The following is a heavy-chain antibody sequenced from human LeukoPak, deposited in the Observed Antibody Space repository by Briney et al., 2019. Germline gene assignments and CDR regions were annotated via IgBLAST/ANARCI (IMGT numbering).Heavy chain of an antibody. J-gene: IGHJ4*02. CDR2: ISSSSSTI. Sequence: PGGSLRLSCAASGFTFSSYSMNWVRQAPGKGLEWVSYISSSSSTIYYADSVKGRFTISRDNAKNSLYLQMNSLRAEDTAVYYCARDLRFREDFWGQGTLVTVSS. CDR1: GFTFSSYS. V-gene: IGHV3-48*04. CDR3: ARDLRFREDF. D-gene: IGHD3-10*01.